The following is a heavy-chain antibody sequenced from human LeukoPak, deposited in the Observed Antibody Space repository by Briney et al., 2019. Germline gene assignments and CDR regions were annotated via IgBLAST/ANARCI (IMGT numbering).Heavy chain of an antibody. V-gene: IGHV1-2*06. CDR2: TNPNSGGT. D-gene: IGHD3-10*01. CDR1: GYTFTGYY. J-gene: IGHJ6*03. Sequence: ASVKVSCKASGYTFTGYYMHWVRQAPGQGLEWMGRTNPNSGGTNYAQKFQGRVTMTRDTSISTAYMELSRLRSDDTAVYYCARNYYGSGSYYYYYMDVWGKGTTVTVSS. CDR3: ARNYYGSGSYYYYYMDV.